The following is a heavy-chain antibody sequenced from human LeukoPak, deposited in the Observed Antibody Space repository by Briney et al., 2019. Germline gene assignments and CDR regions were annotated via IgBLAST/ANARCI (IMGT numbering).Heavy chain of an antibody. V-gene: IGHV4-59*01. CDR1: GGSISTYD. Sequence: PSETLSLTCTVSGGSISTYDWSWIRQPPGKGLEWIGYIYYSGSTSYNPSLKSRVTISLDTSKNQFSLELSSVTAADTAFYYCGRERRLGSSGDYWGQGTLVTVSS. CDR3: GRERRLGSSGDY. CDR2: IYYSGST. D-gene: IGHD3-10*01. J-gene: IGHJ4*02.